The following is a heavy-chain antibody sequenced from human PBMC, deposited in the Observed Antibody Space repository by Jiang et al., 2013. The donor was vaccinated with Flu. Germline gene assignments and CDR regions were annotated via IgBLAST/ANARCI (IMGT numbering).Heavy chain of an antibody. J-gene: IGHJ4*02. V-gene: IGHV3-30*04. D-gene: IGHD1-26*01. CDR3: ARARYSGSYYFDY. Sequence: EWVAVISYDGSNKYYADSVKGRFTISRDNSKNTLYLQMNSLRAEDTAVYYCARARYSGSYYFDYWGQGTLVTVSS. CDR2: ISYDGSNK.